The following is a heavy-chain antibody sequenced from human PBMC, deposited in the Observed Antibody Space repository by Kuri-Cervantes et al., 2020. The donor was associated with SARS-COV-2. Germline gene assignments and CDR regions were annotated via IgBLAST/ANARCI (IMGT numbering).Heavy chain of an antibody. CDR1: GFTFSSYA. CDR2: ISYDGSSR. D-gene: IGHD3-3*02. V-gene: IGHV3-30*04. CDR3: TSLSTT. Sequence: GGSLRLSCAASGFTFSSYAMHWVRQAPGKGLEWVAVISYDGSSRYYTDSVKGRFTISRDNSKNTLYLQMNSLRAEDTAVYYCTSLSTTWGQGTLVTVSS. J-gene: IGHJ5*02.